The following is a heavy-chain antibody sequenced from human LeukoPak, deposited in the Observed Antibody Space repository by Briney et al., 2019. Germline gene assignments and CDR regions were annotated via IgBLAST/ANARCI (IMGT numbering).Heavy chain of an antibody. J-gene: IGHJ4*02. CDR2: ISSGSNTI. Sequence: PGGSLRLSCAASGFTLSSYSMNWVRQAPGKGLEWVSYISSGSNTIYYADSVKGRFTISRDNAKNSLYLQMNSLRAEDTAVYYCARDPTRTYGSGTFDYWGQGTLVTVSS. CDR1: GFTLSSYS. D-gene: IGHD3-10*01. V-gene: IGHV3-48*01. CDR3: ARDPTRTYGSGTFDY.